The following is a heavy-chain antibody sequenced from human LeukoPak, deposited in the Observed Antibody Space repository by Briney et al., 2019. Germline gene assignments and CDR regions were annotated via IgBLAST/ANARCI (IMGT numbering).Heavy chain of an antibody. Sequence: SGTLSLTCAVSGGSISSSNWWSWVRQPPGKGLEWIGEIYHSGSTNYNPSLKSRVTISVDKSKNQFSLKLSSVTAADTAVYYCARTVVVAATPLLYSYYGMDVWGKGPTVPVSS. D-gene: IGHD2-15*01. CDR1: GGSISSSNW. CDR3: ARTVVVAATPLLYSYYGMDV. V-gene: IGHV4-4*02. CDR2: IYHSGST. J-gene: IGHJ6*04.